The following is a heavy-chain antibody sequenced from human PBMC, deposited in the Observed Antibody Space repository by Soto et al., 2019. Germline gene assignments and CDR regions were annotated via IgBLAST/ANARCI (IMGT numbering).Heavy chain of an antibody. Sequence: QGQLVQSGPEVKKPGASVKVSCKASGYTFTRYGISWVRQAPGQGLEWMGWISGYNGDTNYAQKVQGRVTMTIDTSTSTAYMALRSLTSDGTAIYYCATNGQLPYYYYGMDVWGQGTTVTVSS. J-gene: IGHJ6*02. D-gene: IGHD1-1*01. V-gene: IGHV1-18*01. CDR2: ISGYNGDT. CDR1: GYTFTRYG. CDR3: ATNGQLPYYYYGMDV.